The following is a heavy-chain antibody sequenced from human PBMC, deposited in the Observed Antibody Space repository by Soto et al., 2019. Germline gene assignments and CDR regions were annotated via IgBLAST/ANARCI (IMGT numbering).Heavy chain of an antibody. J-gene: IGHJ4*02. CDR1: GFTFSSHA. CDR3: ATAGISIILVVDDY. V-gene: IGHV3-23*01. D-gene: IGHD3-22*01. CDR2: ISRSGGST. Sequence: GGSLRLSCAASGFTFSSHAMSWVRQAPGKGLEWVSAISRSGGSTSYADSVQGRFTISRDNSKNTLYLQMNSRRAEDTAVYYSATAGISIILVVDDYWGQGTLVPVSS.